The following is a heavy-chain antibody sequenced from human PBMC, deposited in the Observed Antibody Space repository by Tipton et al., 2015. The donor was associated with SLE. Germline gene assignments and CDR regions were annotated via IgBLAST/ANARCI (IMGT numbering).Heavy chain of an antibody. J-gene: IGHJ4*02. Sequence: TLSLTCSVSGGSIITNSYSWAWIRPPPGKALELIVSISDTGNTYYNQSLKSRLLISIDASKKQFSLTLKSVTAADTALYFCARHGRQLGPFDYWGPGKLVTVSS. V-gene: IGHV4-39*07. CDR3: ARHGRQLGPFDY. CDR1: GGSIITNSYS. CDR2: ISDTGNT. D-gene: IGHD6-6*01.